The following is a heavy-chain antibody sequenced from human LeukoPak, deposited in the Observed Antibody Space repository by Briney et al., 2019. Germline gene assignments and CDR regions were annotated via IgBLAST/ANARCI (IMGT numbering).Heavy chain of an antibody. J-gene: IGHJ5*02. CDR1: GFTFSSYS. V-gene: IGHV3-48*01. CDR3: ARDWGRRFDP. Sequence: GGSLRLSCAASGFTFSSYSMNWVRQAPGKGLEWVSYISSSSSTIYYADSVKGRFTISRDNAKNSLYLQMNSLRAEDTAVYYCARDWGRRFDPWGQGTLVTVSS. D-gene: IGHD3-16*01. CDR2: ISSSSSTI.